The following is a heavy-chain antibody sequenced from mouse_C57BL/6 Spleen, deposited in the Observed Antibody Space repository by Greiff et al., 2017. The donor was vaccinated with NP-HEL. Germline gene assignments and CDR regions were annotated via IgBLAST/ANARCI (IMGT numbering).Heavy chain of an antibody. V-gene: IGHV1-61*01. CDR3: ARWGYSNLCDY. Sequence: VQLQQSGAELVRPGSSVKLSCKASGYTFTSYWMDWVKQRPGQGLEWIGNIYPSDSETHYNQKFKDKATLTVDKSSSTAYMQLSSLTSEDSAVYYCARWGYSNLCDYWGQGTTLTVSS. D-gene: IGHD2-5*01. CDR2: IYPSDSET. J-gene: IGHJ2*01. CDR1: GYTFTSYW.